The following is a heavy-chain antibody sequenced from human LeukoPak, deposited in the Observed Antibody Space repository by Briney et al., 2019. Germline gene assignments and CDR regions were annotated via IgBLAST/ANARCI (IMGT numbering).Heavy chain of an antibody. Sequence: PSETLSLTCAVSGGSISSGDYSWNWIRQPPGKGLEWIGYIYYSGNTYYNPSLKSRVTISVDTSKNQFSLKLSSVTAANTAVYYCARVRRKLLWFGESPSGNWFDPWGQGTLVTVSS. CDR3: ARVRRKLLWFGESPSGNWFDP. V-gene: IGHV4-30-4*07. CDR2: IYYSGNT. D-gene: IGHD3-10*01. J-gene: IGHJ5*02. CDR1: GGSISSGDYS.